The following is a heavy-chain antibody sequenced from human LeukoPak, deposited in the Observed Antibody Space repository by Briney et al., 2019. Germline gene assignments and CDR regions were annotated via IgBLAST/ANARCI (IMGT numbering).Heavy chain of an antibody. CDR1: GFTFSSYS. CDR2: ISSSSSYI. V-gene: IGHV3-21*01. CDR3: AREFWGPIAVAGSRSAFDI. D-gene: IGHD6-19*01. J-gene: IGHJ3*02. Sequence: GGSLRLSRAASGFTFSSYSMNWVRQAPGKGLEWVSSISSSSSYIYYADSVKGRFTISRDNAKNSLYLQMNSLRAEDTAVYYCAREFWGPIAVAGSRSAFDIWGQGTMVTVSS.